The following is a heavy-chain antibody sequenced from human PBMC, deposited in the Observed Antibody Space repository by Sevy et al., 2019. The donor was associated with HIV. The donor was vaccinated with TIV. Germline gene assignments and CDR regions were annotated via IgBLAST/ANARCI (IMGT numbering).Heavy chain of an antibody. CDR3: ATAMPCGGDCYYFDY. CDR1: GGTFSTYI. CDR2: VIASVNMA. Sequence: ASVKVSCKASGGTFSTYIINWVRQAPGQGLEWMGGVIASVNMANSAQKFQGRVTITADGSTSTAYMELSSLTSEDTAIYYCATAMPCGGDCYYFDYWGQGTRVTVSS. V-gene: IGHV1-69*10. J-gene: IGHJ4*02. D-gene: IGHD2-21*02.